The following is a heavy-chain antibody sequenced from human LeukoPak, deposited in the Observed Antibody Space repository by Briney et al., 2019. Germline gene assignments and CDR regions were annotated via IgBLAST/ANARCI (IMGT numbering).Heavy chain of an antibody. CDR2: VHYSGTT. V-gene: IGHV4-59*01. J-gene: IGHJ4*02. D-gene: IGHD6-6*01. CDR3: AKGTGRGSSSSADY. Sequence: PSETLSLTCTVSDGSITNNDWSWVRQTPGKGLEFIGYVHYSGTTHYNPSLGSRVTISIDTSRQLFFLKLSSVTAADTAVYYCAKGTGRGSSSSADYWGQGTLVTVSS. CDR1: DGSITNND.